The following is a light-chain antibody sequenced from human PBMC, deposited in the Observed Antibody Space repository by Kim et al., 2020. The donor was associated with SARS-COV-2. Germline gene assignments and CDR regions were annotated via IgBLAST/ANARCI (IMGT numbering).Light chain of an antibody. Sequence: DIVMTQSPHSLAVSLGERATINCKSSQSVLYSSNNKNYLAWYQQKPGQPPKLLIYWASTRESGVPDRFSGSQSGTDFTLTISSLQAEDVAVYYCQQYYTSPYTFGQGTKVEI. CDR3: QQYYTSPYT. CDR1: QSVLYSSNNKNY. CDR2: WAS. J-gene: IGKJ2*01. V-gene: IGKV4-1*01.